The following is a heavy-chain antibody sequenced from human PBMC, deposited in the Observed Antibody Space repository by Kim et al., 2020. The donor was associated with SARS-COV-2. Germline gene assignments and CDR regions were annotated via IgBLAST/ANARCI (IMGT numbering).Heavy chain of an antibody. CDR3: ARVRTGYSLADY. Sequence: ASVKVSCKASGYTFTGYYMHWVRQAPGQGLEWMGRINPNSGGTNYAQKFQGRVTMTRDTSISTAYMELSRLRSDDTAVYYCARVRTGYSLADYWGQGTLVTVSS. CDR1: GYTFTGYY. J-gene: IGHJ4*02. D-gene: IGHD5-18*01. CDR2: INPNSGGT. V-gene: IGHV1-2*06.